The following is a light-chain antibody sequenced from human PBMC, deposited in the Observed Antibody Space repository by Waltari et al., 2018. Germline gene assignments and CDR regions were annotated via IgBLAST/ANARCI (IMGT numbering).Light chain of an antibody. CDR1: QSVTSNF. V-gene: IGKV3-20*01. J-gene: IGKJ1*01. CDR2: GAS. CDR3: QQYGSSLRT. Sequence: EIVLTQSPGTLFLSPGERATLSCRASQSVTSNFLAWYQQKPGQAPRFLIYGASTRATGIPDRFSGSGSGTDFTLTISRLEPEDFAVYYCQQYGSSLRTFGQGTKVEFK.